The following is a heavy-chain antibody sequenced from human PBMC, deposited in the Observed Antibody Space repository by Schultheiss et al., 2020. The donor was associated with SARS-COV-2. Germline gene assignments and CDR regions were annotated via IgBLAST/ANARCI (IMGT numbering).Heavy chain of an antibody. D-gene: IGHD3-22*01. J-gene: IGHJ4*02. CDR3: ARTHYYGTSPYYYPAFDY. Sequence: GGSLRLSCAASGFTFSSYEMNWVRQAPGKGLEWVSYISSSGSGSTIYYADSVKGRFTVSRDNAKNSLFLQMDSLRAGDTAVYYCARTHYYGTSPYYYPAFDYWGQGTLVTVSS. CDR1: GFTFSSYE. CDR2: ISSSGSGSTI. V-gene: IGHV3-48*03.